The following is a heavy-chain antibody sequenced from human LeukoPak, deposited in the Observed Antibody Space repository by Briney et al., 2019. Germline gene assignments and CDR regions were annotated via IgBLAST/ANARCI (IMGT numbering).Heavy chain of an antibody. D-gene: IGHD6-19*01. V-gene: IGHV4-30-4*07. J-gene: IGHJ4*02. CDR1: GGSISSGGYS. Sequence: SQTLSLTCAVSGGSISSGGYSWSWIRQPPGKGLEWIGYIYYSGSTYYNPSLKSRVTISVDTSKNQFSLKLRSVTAADTAVYHCARAETYSSGWYDPFFDYWGQGTLVTVST. CDR2: IYYSGST. CDR3: ARAETYSSGWYDPFFDY.